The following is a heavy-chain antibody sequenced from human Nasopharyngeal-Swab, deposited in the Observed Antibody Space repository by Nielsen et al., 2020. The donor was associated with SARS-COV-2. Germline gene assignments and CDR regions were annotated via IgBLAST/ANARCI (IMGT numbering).Heavy chain of an antibody. V-gene: IGHV3-13*04. Sequence: GESLKISCAASGFTFSSYDMRWVRQATGKGLEWVSAIGTAGDTYYPGSVKGRFTISRENAKNSLYLQMNSLRAGDTAVYYCARDLYSSGGKYYYYGMDVWGQGTTVTVSS. CDR1: GFTFSSYD. CDR2: IGTAGDT. J-gene: IGHJ6*02. CDR3: ARDLYSSGGKYYYYGMDV. D-gene: IGHD6-19*01.